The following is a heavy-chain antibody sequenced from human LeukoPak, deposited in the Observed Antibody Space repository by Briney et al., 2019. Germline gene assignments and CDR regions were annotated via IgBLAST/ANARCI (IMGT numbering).Heavy chain of an antibody. V-gene: IGHV3-11*04. CDR2: ITDNGRKM. Sequence: GGSLRLSCAASGFTFSDYYMGWIRQAAGKGLEWVSYITDNGRKMYYADSVKGRFTISRDNAKNSLYLQMNSLRAEDTAVYYCARRDYYDSSGYDYWGQGPLVTVSS. CDR1: GFTFSDYY. CDR3: ARRDYYDSSGYDY. J-gene: IGHJ4*02. D-gene: IGHD3-22*01.